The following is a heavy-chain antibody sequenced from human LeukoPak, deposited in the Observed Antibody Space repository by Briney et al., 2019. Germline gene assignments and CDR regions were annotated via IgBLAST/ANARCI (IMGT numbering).Heavy chain of an antibody. CDR3: ARGGARYLDT. J-gene: IGHJ5*02. V-gene: IGHV3-7*01. CDR1: GFDFNSYM. D-gene: IGHD3-9*01. Sequence: GGSLRLSCVASGFDFNSYMMSWARQAPGKGLEWVAKMKEDGSDIYYVDSVKGRFTICRDNAKNSLCLQMSSLRVEDTAVYYCARGGARYLDTWGQGSLVIVSS. CDR2: MKEDGSDI.